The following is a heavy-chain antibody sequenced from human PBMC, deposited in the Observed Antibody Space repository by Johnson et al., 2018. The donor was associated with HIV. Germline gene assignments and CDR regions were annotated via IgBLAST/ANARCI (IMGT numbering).Heavy chain of an antibody. CDR1: GFTFSSYC. Sequence: VQLVESGGGVVQPGRSLRLSCAASGFTFSSYCLHWVRQAPGKGLEWVSAISGSGGSTYYADSVKGRFTITRDNSKNTLYLQMNSLRAEDTAVYYCAKDLFSAAAGTRNAFDIWGQGTMVTVSS. V-gene: IGHV3-23*04. CDR3: AKDLFSAAAGTRNAFDI. CDR2: ISGSGGST. J-gene: IGHJ3*02. D-gene: IGHD6-13*01.